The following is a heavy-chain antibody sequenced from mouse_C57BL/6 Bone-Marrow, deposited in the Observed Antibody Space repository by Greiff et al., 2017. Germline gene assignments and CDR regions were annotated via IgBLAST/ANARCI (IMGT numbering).Heavy chain of an antibody. Sequence: EVKLQESGGGLVQPGGSLKLSCAASGFTFSDYYMYWVRQTPEKRLEWVAYISNGGGSTYYPDTVKGRFTISRDNAKNTLYLQMSRLKSEDTAMYYCARHGDGYYYAMDYWGQGTSVTVSS. CDR3: ARHGDGYYYAMDY. CDR1: GFTFSDYY. CDR2: ISNGGGST. J-gene: IGHJ4*01. D-gene: IGHD2-3*01. V-gene: IGHV5-12*01.